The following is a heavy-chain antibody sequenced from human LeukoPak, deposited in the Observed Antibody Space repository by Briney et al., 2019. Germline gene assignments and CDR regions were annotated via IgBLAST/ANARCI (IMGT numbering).Heavy chain of an antibody. V-gene: IGHV3-13*01. CDR1: GFTFSSYD. CDR2: IGTAGDT. Sequence: GGSLRLFCAASGFTFSSYDMLWVRQATGKGLEWVSAIGTAGDTYYPGSVKGRFTISRENAKNSLYLQMNSLRAGDTDVYYCARADPGYCSGGSCYFDYWGQGTLATVSS. J-gene: IGHJ4*02. D-gene: IGHD2-15*01. CDR3: ARADPGYCSGGSCYFDY.